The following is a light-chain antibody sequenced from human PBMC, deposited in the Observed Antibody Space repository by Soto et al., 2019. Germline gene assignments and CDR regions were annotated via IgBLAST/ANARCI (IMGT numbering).Light chain of an antibody. Sequence: DIQMTQSPASVSASVGDRVTITCRASQGISSWLAWYQQKPGKAPKLLIHAASSLQSGVPSRFSGSGSGTDFTHTISSLQPEDFATYCQQANSFPFTFGPGPKVDIK. V-gene: IGKV1-12*01. J-gene: IGKJ3*01. CDR1: QGISSW. CDR2: AAS. CDR3: QQANSFPFT.